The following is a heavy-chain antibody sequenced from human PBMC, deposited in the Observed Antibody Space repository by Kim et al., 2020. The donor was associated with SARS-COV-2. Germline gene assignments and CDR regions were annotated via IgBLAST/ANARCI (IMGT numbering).Heavy chain of an antibody. D-gene: IGHD3-22*01. Sequence: GGSLRLSCTASGFTFGDYAMSWFRQAPGKGLEWVGFIRSKAYGGTTEYAASVKGRFTISRDDSKSIAYLQMNSLKTEDTAVYYCTRVEYYYSSGYYIDYWGQGTLVTVSS. CDR2: IRSKAYGGTT. CDR3: TRVEYYYSSGYYIDY. CDR1: GFTFGDYA. J-gene: IGHJ4*02. V-gene: IGHV3-49*03.